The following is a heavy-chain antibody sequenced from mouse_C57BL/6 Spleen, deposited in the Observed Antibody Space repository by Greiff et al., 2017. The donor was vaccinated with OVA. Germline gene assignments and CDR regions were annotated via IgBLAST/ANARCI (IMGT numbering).Heavy chain of an antibody. Sequence: QVQLQQPGAELVKPGASVKLSCKASGYTFTSYWMHWVKQRPGQGLEWIGMIHPNSGSTNYNEKFKSKATLTVDKSSSTAYMQLSSLTSEDSAVYYCAGTTVVARDYFDYWGQGTTLTVSS. J-gene: IGHJ2*01. CDR1: GYTFTSYW. CDR3: AGTTVVARDYFDY. CDR2: IHPNSGST. D-gene: IGHD1-1*01. V-gene: IGHV1-64*01.